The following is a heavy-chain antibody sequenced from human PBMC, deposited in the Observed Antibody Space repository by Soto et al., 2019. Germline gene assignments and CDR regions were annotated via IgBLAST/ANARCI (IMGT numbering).Heavy chain of an antibody. CDR3: ATVHGTSRSFDY. Sequence: EVQILESGGGLVQPGGSLRLSCAASGSTFSMSAMSWVRQAPGKGLEWVSTTGLNGRTTYYADSVKGRFTVSRDNSKNTLDLQMNSLRAEDTAVYYCATVHGTSRSFDYWGQGTLVTVSS. D-gene: IGHD6-13*01. CDR1: GSTFSMSA. CDR2: TGLNGRTT. V-gene: IGHV3-23*01. J-gene: IGHJ4*02.